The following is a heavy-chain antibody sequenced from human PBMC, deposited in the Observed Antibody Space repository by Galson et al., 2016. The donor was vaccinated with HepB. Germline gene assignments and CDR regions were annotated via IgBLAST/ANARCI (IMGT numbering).Heavy chain of an antibody. CDR3: ARAPFGVGAYAGAFDI. CDR1: GGSISSGGYY. V-gene: IGHV4-31*03. CDR2: IYYSGST. D-gene: IGHD1-26*01. Sequence: TLSLTCTVSGGSISSGGYYWSWFRQHPGKGLEWIGYIYYSGSTYYNPSLKSRVTISVDTSKNQFSLKLSSVTAADTAVYYCARAPFGVGAYAGAFDIWGQGTMVTVSS. J-gene: IGHJ3*02.